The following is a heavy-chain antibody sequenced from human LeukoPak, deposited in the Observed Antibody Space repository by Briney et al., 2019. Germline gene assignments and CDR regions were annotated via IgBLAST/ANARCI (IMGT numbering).Heavy chain of an antibody. CDR3: AKGGGEAYYYYYMYV. D-gene: IGHD5-12*01. J-gene: IGHJ6*03. CDR2: INWNSNSR. V-gene: IGHV3-9*03. Sequence: GGSLRLSCAASGFSFDDYAMHWVRQAPGKGLEWVSGINWNSNSRGYADSVKGRFTISRDNAKNSLYLQMNDLRSEDMAMYYCAKGGGEAYYYYYMYVWGKGTTVTVSS. CDR1: GFSFDDYA.